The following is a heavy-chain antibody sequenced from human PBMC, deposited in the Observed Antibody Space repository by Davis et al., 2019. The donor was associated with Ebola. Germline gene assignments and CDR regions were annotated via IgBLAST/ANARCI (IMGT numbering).Heavy chain of an antibody. CDR3: VRHGNIVVLLASPEDFQR. Sequence: MPSETLSLTCTVSGGSINNYHWSWIRQPPGRELEWIAYIYSGGGSYYNPSLKSRVTISADASRKQISLSLTSVTAADTAVYYCVRHGNIVVLLASPEDFQRWGQGTLVTVSS. CDR1: GGSINNYH. J-gene: IGHJ1*01. V-gene: IGHV4-59*08. D-gene: IGHD2-15*01. CDR2: IYSGGGS.